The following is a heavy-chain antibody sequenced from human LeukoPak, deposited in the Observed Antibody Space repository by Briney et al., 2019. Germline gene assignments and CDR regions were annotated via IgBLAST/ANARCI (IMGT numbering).Heavy chain of an antibody. Sequence: PSGTLSLTCAVSGGSISSSNWRSWGRQPPGKGLEWTGVIYHSGSTNYNPSLKGRVTISVDKSKNQFSLKLSSVTAADTAVYYCARRRAVASRGYFDFWGQGTLVIVSS. CDR3: ARRRAVASRGYFDF. CDR1: GGSISSSNW. CDR2: IYHSGST. J-gene: IGHJ4*02. D-gene: IGHD6-19*01. V-gene: IGHV4-4*02.